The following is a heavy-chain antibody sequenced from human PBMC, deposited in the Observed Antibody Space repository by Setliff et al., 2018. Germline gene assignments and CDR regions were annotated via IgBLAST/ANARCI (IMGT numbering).Heavy chain of an antibody. CDR2: IYHSGSS. CDR1: GGSINSMSYY. CDR3: ARDNPIVGATDY. Sequence: SETLSLTCTVSGGSINSMSYYWGWIRQPPGKGLEWIGSIYHSGSSYYNPSLRSRVTISVDTSKNQFSLTVRSVTAADTALYFCARDNPIVGATDYWGQGVLVTVSS. V-gene: IGHV4-39*07. J-gene: IGHJ4*02. D-gene: IGHD1-26*01.